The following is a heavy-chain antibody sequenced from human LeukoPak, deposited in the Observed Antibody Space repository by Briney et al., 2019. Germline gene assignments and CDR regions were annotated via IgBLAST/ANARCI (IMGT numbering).Heavy chain of an antibody. V-gene: IGHV3-53*01. D-gene: IGHD6-19*01. J-gene: IGHJ4*02. CDR2: LYSDGRT. CDR1: GFSVSNNY. CDR3: ARVRGSGWNECDY. Sequence: GGSLRLSCAASGFSVSNNYMSWVRQAPGKGLEWISILYSDGRTFYADSVKGRLTISRDNSRNTLYLQMNSLRAEDTAVYYCARVRGSGWNECDYWGQGTLVTVSS.